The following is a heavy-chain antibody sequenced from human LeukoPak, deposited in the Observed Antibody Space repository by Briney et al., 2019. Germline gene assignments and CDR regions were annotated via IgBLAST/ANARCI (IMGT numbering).Heavy chain of an antibody. CDR3: AGHRNPIVGYFDY. CDR1: GGSISSYY. Sequence: SETLSLTCTVSGGSISSYYWSWIRQPPGKGLEWIGYIYYSGSTNYNPSLKSRVTISVDTSKNQFSLKLSSVTAADTAVYYCAGHRNPIVGYFDYWGQGTLVTVSS. V-gene: IGHV4-59*08. D-gene: IGHD1-14*01. CDR2: IYYSGST. J-gene: IGHJ4*02.